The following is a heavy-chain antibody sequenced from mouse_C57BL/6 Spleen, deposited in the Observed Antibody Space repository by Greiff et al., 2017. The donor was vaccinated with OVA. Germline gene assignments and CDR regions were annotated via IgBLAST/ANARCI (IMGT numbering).Heavy chain of an antibody. D-gene: IGHD6-1*01. V-gene: IGHV1-77*01. CDR2: IGPGSGST. CDR1: GYTFTSYW. Sequence: QVQLQQPGAELVMPGASVKLSCKASGYTFTSYWMHWVKQRPGQGLEWIGKIGPGSGSTYYNEKFKGKATLTADKSSSTAYMQLSSLTSEDSAVYFCARSADYWGQGTTLTVSS. CDR3: ARSADY. J-gene: IGHJ2*01.